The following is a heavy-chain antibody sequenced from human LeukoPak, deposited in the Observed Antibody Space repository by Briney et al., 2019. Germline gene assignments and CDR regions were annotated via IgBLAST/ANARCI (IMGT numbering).Heavy chain of an antibody. J-gene: IGHJ3*02. CDR2: ISDDGSNK. CDR1: GFTFSSYA. CDR3: ARVDDLDAFDI. V-gene: IGHV3-30-3*01. D-gene: IGHD2-2*03. Sequence: PGRSLRLSCAASGFTFSSYAMHWVRQAPGKGLEWAAVISDDGSNKYYADSVKGRFTISRDNSKNTLYLQMNSLRAEDTAVYYCARVDDLDAFDIWGQGTMVTVSS.